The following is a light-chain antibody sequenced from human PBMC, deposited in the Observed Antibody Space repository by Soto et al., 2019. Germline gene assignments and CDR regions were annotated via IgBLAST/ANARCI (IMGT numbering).Light chain of an antibody. CDR1: QSIGDS. Sequence: IRMTQSPSTLSASVGDRVTITCLARQSIGDSLAWYQQKPGKAPYLLISDVSSLERGVPSRFSGSGSGTEFTLTISSMQPDDFATFYCQQYNGYSRTFGQGTKVDIK. CDR3: QQYNGYSRT. J-gene: IGKJ1*01. V-gene: IGKV1-5*01. CDR2: DVS.